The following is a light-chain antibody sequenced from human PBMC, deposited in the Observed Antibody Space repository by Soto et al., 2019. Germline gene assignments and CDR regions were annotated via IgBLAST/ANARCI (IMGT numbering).Light chain of an antibody. V-gene: IGKV3-20*01. Sequence: EIVFTQSPGTLSLSPGERATLSCRASQSVSSSDLARYQQKPGQAPRLLIYGASSMATGIPDRFSGSGSGTDFTLTISGLVAEDCAVYYGQQYGRSRMLTVGQGAKLESK. CDR1: QSVSSSD. CDR3: QQYGRSRMLT. J-gene: IGKJ2*01. CDR2: GAS.